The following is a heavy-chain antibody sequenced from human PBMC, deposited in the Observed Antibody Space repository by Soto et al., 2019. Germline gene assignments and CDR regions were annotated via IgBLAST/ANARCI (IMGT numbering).Heavy chain of an antibody. CDR2: IYYSGST. V-gene: IGHV4-59*01. J-gene: IGHJ4*02. D-gene: IGHD2-15*01. Sequence: SETLSLTCTVSGGSISSYYWSWIRQPPGEGLEWIGYIYYSGSTNYNPSLKSRVTISVDTSKNQFSLKLSSVTAADTAVYYCARSPLARYCSGGSCYLVPYYFDYWGQGTLVTVSS. CDR3: ARSPLARYCSGGSCYLVPYYFDY. CDR1: GGSISSYY.